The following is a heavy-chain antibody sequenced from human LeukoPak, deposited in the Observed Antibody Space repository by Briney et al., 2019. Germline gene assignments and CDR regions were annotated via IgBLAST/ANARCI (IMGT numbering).Heavy chain of an antibody. CDR1: GGSLCRISHS. Sequence: PETLSLTCTVSGGSLCRISHSCGWIRQPPRNGMGWPGSIYFTGRTNTNPSRKGRVTISVDTTKNPYSLKLSSVTAADTAVYYCAQSLGSSNWIGNWFDPWGQRTLVTVSS. J-gene: IGHJ5*02. D-gene: IGHD6-13*01. CDR3: AQSLGSSNWIGNWFDP. V-gene: IGHV4-39*01. CDR2: IYFTGRT.